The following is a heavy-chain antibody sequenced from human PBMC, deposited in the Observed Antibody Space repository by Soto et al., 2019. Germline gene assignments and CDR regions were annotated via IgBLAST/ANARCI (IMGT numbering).Heavy chain of an antibody. V-gene: IGHV3-23*01. CDR3: AKDMSTVTRYVDY. Sequence: GSLRLSCAASGFTVSSYAMSWVRQAPVKGLEWVSYINSGGDTYYVDSVKGRFTISRDNSKNTLYLQMNNLRAEDTAVYYCAKDMSTVTRYVDYWAQGTLVTVSS. CDR1: GFTVSSYA. D-gene: IGHD4-17*01. J-gene: IGHJ4*02. CDR2: INSGGDT.